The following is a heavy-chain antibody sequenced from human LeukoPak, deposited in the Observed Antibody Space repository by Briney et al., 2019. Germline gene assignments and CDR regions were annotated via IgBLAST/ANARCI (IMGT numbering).Heavy chain of an antibody. CDR3: ARSYDYVWGSYRYDWFDP. CDR2: INHSGST. D-gene: IGHD3-16*02. V-gene: IGHV4-34*01. CDR1: GGSFSGYY. Sequence: SETLSLTCAVYGGSFSGYYWSWIRQPPGKGLEWIGEINHSGSTNYNPSLKSRVTISLDTSKNQFSLKLSSVTAADTAVYYCARSYDYVWGSYRYDWFDPWGQGTLVTVSS. J-gene: IGHJ5*02.